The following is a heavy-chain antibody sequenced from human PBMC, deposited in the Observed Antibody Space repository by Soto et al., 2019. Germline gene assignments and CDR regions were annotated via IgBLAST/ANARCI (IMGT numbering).Heavy chain of an antibody. D-gene: IGHD6-19*01. Sequence: PGGSLRLSCAASGFTFSSYAMHWVSQAPGKGLEWVAVISYDGSNKYYADSVKGRFTISRDNSKNTLYLQMNSLRAEDTAVYYYARDVVATHGIAVPRNAFDIWGQGTMVTVSS. CDR1: GFTFSSYA. CDR2: ISYDGSNK. V-gene: IGHV3-30-3*01. J-gene: IGHJ3*02. CDR3: ARDVVATHGIAVPRNAFDI.